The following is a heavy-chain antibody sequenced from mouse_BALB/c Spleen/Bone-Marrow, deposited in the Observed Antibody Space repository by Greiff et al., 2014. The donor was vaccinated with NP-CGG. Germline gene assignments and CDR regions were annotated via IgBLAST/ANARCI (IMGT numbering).Heavy chain of an antibody. Sequence: VHLQQSGPELVKPGASVKISCKASGYTFTDYNMHWVKQSHGKSLEWIGYIYPYNGGTGYNQKFKCKAAFTVDNSSSTACMELRSVISEDSAGDCGAKDDVYYDYGGQGTPLT. CDR2: IYPYNGGT. J-gene: IGHJ2*01. D-gene: IGHD2-3*01. V-gene: IGHV1S29*02. CDR1: GYTFTDYN. CDR3: AKDDVYYDY.